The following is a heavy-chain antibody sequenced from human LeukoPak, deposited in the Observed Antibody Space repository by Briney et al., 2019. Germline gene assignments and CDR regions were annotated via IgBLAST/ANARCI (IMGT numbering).Heavy chain of an antibody. V-gene: IGHV3-23*01. D-gene: IGHD2-2*01. CDR3: AKDDCSSTSCYGEFDY. CDR1: GFTFSSYA. Sequence: GGSLRLSCAASGFTFSSYAMSWGRQAPGKGLEWVSAISGSGGSTYYADSVKGRFTISRDNSKNTLYLQMNSLRAEDTAVYYCAKDDCSSTSCYGEFDYWGQGTLVTVSS. CDR2: ISGSGGST. J-gene: IGHJ4*02.